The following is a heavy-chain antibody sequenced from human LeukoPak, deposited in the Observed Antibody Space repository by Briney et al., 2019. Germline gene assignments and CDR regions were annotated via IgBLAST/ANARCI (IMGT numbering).Heavy chain of an antibody. D-gene: IGHD6-19*01. V-gene: IGHV3-23*01. Sequence: PGGSLRLSCAASGFSFSSYAMSWVRQAPGKGLEWVSAISGSGGSTYYADSVKGRFTISRDNSKNTLYLQMNSLRAEDTAVYYCATWPPHSGWYHWFDPWGQGTLVTVSS. CDR1: GFSFSSYA. J-gene: IGHJ5*02. CDR2: ISGSGGST. CDR3: ATWPPHSGWYHWFDP.